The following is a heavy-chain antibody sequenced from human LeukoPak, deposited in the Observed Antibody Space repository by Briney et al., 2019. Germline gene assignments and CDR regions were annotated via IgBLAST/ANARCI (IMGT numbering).Heavy chain of an antibody. CDR1: GFTFSSYA. J-gene: IGHJ4*02. Sequence: GGSLRLSCAASGFTFSSYAMSWVRQAPGKGMEWVSAISGSGGSTYYADSVKGRFTISRDNSKNTLYLQMNSLRAEDTAVYYCAKGTTVTTDYFDYWGQGTLVTVSS. V-gene: IGHV3-23*01. D-gene: IGHD4-17*01. CDR2: ISGSGGST. CDR3: AKGTTVTTDYFDY.